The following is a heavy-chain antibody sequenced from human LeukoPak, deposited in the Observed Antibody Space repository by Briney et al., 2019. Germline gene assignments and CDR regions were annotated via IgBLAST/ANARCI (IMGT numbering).Heavy chain of an antibody. V-gene: IGHV1-18*01. D-gene: IGHD3-22*01. J-gene: IGHJ4*02. CDR2: ISAYNGNT. Sequence: ASVKVSCKASGYSFTSYGITWVRQAPGQGLEWMGWISAYNGNTKYAQKLQGRVTMTTDSSTTTAYMELRSLRSDDTAVYYCARDHYYDTSGYDCRGQGTLVTVSS. CDR1: GYSFTSYG. CDR3: ARDHYYDTSGYDC.